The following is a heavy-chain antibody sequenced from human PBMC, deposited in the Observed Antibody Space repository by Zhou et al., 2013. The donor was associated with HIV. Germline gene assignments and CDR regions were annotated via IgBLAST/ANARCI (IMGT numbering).Heavy chain of an antibody. V-gene: IGHV1-18*01. D-gene: IGHD3-10*01. Sequence: QIQLVQSGDEVKKPGASVKVSCKASGYTFNNYGISWVRQAPGQGLEWMGWISGYSGNTSFAQKFHDRVTMTTDTSTNLAYLELGSLRVDDTAIYFCARDGFSKHWGVNYKFNGMDVWGQGTTVSVSS. CDR2: ISGYSGNT. J-gene: IGHJ6*02. CDR1: GYTFNNYG. CDR3: ARDGFSKHWGVNYKFNGMDV.